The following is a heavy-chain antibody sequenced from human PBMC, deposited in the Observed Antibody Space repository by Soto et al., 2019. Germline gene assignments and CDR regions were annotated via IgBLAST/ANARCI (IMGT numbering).Heavy chain of an antibody. CDR3: ARGTVYYCPNDKCGFFFDH. CDR1: GDSLRRGFHH. CDR2: IDTNGDT. D-gene: IGHD2-8*01. J-gene: IGHJ4*02. Sequence: QVQLQESGSGLLKPSQTLSLDCSVSGDSLRRGFHHWSWIRQTPGKGLQLIGYIDTNGDTNYDPSIRNRLNMSIVTTESRFSLKVTSVTAADTAVYYCARGTVYYCPNDKCGFFFDHWGQGALVTVTS. V-gene: IGHV4-31*03.